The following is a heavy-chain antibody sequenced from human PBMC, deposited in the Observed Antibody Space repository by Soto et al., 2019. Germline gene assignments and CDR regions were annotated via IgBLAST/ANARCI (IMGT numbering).Heavy chain of an antibody. CDR1: GGSISSYY. CDR3: ASGSGSYSSDY. CDR2: IYYSGST. J-gene: IGHJ4*02. D-gene: IGHD1-26*01. V-gene: IGHV4-59*01. Sequence: PSETLSLTCTVSGGSISSYYWSWIRQPPGKGLEWIGYIYYSGSTNYNPSHKSRVTISVDTSKNQFSLKLSSVTAADTAVYYCASGSGSYSSDYWGQGTLVTVSS.